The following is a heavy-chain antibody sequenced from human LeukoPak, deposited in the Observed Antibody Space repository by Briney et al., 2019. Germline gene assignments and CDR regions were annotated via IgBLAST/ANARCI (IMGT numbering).Heavy chain of an antibody. CDR3: AKTPLTGDCSSTSCFYYYYGMDV. J-gene: IGHJ6*02. D-gene: IGHD2-2*01. CDR2: ISGSGGST. V-gene: IGHV3-23*01. Sequence: GGSLRLSCAASGFTFSSYAMSWVRQAPGKGLEWVSAISGSGGSTYYADSGKGRFTISRDNSKNTLYLQMNSLRAEDTAVYYCAKTPLTGDCSSTSCFYYYYGMDVWGQGTTVTVSS. CDR1: GFTFSSYA.